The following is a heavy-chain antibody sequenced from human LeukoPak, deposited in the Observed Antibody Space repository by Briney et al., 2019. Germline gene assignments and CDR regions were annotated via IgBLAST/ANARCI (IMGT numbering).Heavy chain of an antibody. Sequence: GGSLRLSCAASGFTFSSYAMSWVRQAPGKGLGWVSAISGSGGSTYYADSVKGRFTISRDNSKNTLYLQMNSLRAEDTAVYYCAKVLNDFWSGYYYFDYWGQGTLVTVSS. J-gene: IGHJ4*02. CDR2: ISGSGGST. V-gene: IGHV3-23*01. CDR3: AKVLNDFWSGYYYFDY. CDR1: GFTFSSYA. D-gene: IGHD3-3*01.